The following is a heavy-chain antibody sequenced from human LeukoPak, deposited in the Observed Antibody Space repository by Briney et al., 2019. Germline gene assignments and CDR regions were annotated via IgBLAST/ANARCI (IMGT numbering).Heavy chain of an antibody. CDR1: GFTFGSYT. CDR3: ARDFEARATLSLTSDY. V-gene: IGHV3-21*01. D-gene: IGHD1-26*01. Sequence: PGGSLRLSCAASGFTFGSYTMNWVRQAPGKGLEWVSSISSSSSYIYYADSVKGRFTIARDNDKNSLYLQMNSLRAEDTAVYYCARDFEARATLSLTSDYWGQGTLVTVSS. CDR2: ISSSSSYI. J-gene: IGHJ4*02.